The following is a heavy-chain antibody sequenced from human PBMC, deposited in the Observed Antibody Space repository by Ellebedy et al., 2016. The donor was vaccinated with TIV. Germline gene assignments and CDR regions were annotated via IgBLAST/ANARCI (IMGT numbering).Heavy chain of an antibody. V-gene: IGHV3-7*01. CDR2: INQDGSDK. D-gene: IGHD4-17*01. CDR1: GFSFRSYW. Sequence: GGSLKISCVVSGFSFRSYWMTWVRQAPGKGLEWVANINQDGSDKYYVDSVRGRFTISRDNSKNSLYLQMNSLRAEDTSVYYCATDGSYGDYRFPAHAFTMWGQGTLVTVSS. J-gene: IGHJ3*02. CDR3: ATDGSYGDYRFPAHAFTM.